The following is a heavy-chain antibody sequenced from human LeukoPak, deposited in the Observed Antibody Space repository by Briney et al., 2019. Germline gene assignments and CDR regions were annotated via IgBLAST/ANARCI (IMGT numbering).Heavy chain of an antibody. CDR1: GGSFSGYY. D-gene: IGHD2-2*01. V-gene: IGHV4-34*01. Sequence: SETLSLTCAVYGGSFSGYYWSWIRQPPGKGLEWIGEINHSGSTNYNPSLKSRVTISVDTSKNQFSLKLSSVTAADTAVYYCARHGDIVVVPAAMRGGYMDVWGKGTTVTISS. CDR3: ARHGDIVVVPAAMRGGYMDV. CDR2: INHSGST. J-gene: IGHJ6*03.